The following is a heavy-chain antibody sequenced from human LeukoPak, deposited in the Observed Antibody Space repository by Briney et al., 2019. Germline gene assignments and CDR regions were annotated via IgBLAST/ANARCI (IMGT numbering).Heavy chain of an antibody. CDR1: GGSFSGYY. J-gene: IGHJ4*02. Sequence: SETLSLTCAVYGGSFSGYYWSWLRQPPGKGLEWIGEINHSGSTNYNPSLKSRVTISVDTSKNQFSLKLSSVTAADTAVYYCARGVPPYGSGSYYFDYWGQGTLVTVSS. CDR3: ARGVPPYGSGSYYFDY. D-gene: IGHD3-10*01. V-gene: IGHV4-34*01. CDR2: INHSGST.